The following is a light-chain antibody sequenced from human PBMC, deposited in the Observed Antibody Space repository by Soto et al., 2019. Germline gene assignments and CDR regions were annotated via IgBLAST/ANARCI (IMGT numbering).Light chain of an antibody. J-gene: IGLJ2*01. V-gene: IGLV1-40*01. Sequence: QSVLTQPPSVSGAPGQRVTISCTGSSSNIGAGYDVHWYQQLPGTAPKLLIYGNSNRPSGVPDRFSGSKSGTSASLAITGLGGEEEADYYSQSYDSSRGVGGVFGGGPKLPAL. CDR2: GNS. CDR3: QSYDSSRGVGGV. CDR1: SSNIGAGYD.